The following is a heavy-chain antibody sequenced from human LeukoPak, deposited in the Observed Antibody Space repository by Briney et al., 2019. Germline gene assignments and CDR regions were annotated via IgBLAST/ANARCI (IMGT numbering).Heavy chain of an antibody. CDR2: INHSGST. CDR3: ARGGIFGVVKKIKNYFDY. V-gene: IGHV4-39*07. J-gene: IGHJ4*02. D-gene: IGHD3-3*01. Sequence: PSETLSLTCTVSGGSISSRSYYWSWIRQPPGKGLEWIGEINHSGSTNYNPSLKSRVTISVDTSKNQFSLKLSSVTAADTAVYYCARGGIFGVVKKIKNYFDYWGQGTLVTVSS. CDR1: GGSISSRSYY.